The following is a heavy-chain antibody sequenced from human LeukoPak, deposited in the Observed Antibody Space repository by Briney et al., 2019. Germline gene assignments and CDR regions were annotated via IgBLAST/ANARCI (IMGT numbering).Heavy chain of an antibody. D-gene: IGHD6-13*01. V-gene: IGHV4-34*01. Sequence: SETLSLTCAVYGGSFSGYYWSWIRQPPGKGLEWIGEINHSGSTNYNPPLKSRVTISVDTSKNQFSLKLSSVTAADTAVYYCAAAAGPLDVWGQGTTVTVSS. CDR1: GGSFSGYY. J-gene: IGHJ6*02. CDR2: INHSGST. CDR3: AAAAGPLDV.